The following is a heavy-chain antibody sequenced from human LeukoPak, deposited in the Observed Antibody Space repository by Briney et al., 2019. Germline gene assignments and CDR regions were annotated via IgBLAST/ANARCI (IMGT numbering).Heavy chain of an antibody. J-gene: IGHJ4*02. CDR3: ASGFCSGGSCYAVYFAY. V-gene: IGHV3-53*01. CDR2: IYSGGST. D-gene: IGHD2-15*01. Sequence: PGGSLRLSCAASGFTVSNNYMNWVRQAPGKGLEWVSVIYSGGSTHYADSVKGRFTISRDNSKNTLYLQMNSLRAEDTAVYYRASGFCSGGSCYAVYFAYWGQGTLVTVSS. CDR1: GFTVSNNY.